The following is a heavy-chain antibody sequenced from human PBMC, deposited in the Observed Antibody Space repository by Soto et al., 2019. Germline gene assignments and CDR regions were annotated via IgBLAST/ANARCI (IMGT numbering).Heavy chain of an antibody. V-gene: IGHV3-33*01. CDR3: ARANRYYDSSGLDAFDI. CDR1: GFTFSSYG. Sequence: QVQLVESGGGVVQPGRSLRLSCAASGFTFSSYGMHWVRQAPGKGLEWVAVIWYDGSNKYYADSVKGRFTISRDNSKNTLYLQMNSLRAEDTAVYYCARANRYYDSSGLDAFDIWGQATMVTVSS. CDR2: IWYDGSNK. D-gene: IGHD3-22*01. J-gene: IGHJ3*02.